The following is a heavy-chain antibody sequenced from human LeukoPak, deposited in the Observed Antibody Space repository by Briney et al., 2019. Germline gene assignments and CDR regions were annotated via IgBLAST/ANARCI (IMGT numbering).Heavy chain of an antibody. CDR2: ISYDGSNK. V-gene: IGHV3-30-3*01. D-gene: IGHD2-2*01. Sequence: GGSLRLSCAASGFTFSSYAMHWVRQAPGKGLEWVAVISYDGSNKYYADSVKGRFTISRDNSKNTLYLQMNSLRAEDTAVYYCARDKYQLTKDAFDIWGQGTMVTVSS. CDR3: ARDKYQLTKDAFDI. J-gene: IGHJ3*02. CDR1: GFTFSSYA.